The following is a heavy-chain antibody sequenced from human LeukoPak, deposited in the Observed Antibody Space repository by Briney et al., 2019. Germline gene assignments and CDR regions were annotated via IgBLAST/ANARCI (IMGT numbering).Heavy chain of an antibody. CDR1: GFSLRSSGMC. J-gene: IGHJ6*01. D-gene: IGHD2-2*01. Sequence: ASGPALVKPTQTLTLTCTFSGFSLRSSGMCVSWIRQPPGKALEWLALIHWDHDKYYSTSLKTRLTISKDTSKNQVVLTMTNMDPVDTATYYCARTSCYGNYYYYGMDVWGQGTTVIVSS. CDR2: IHWDHDK. V-gene: IGHV2-70*01. CDR3: ARTSCYGNYYYYGMDV.